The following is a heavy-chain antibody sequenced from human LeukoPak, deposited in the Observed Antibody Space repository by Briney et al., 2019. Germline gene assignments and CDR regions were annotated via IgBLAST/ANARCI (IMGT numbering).Heavy chain of an antibody. CDR2: INPDSGGT. CDR3: ATALDWSVGKPFAL. J-gene: IGHJ2*01. Sequence: ASVKVSCKASGYTFTGYYIHWVRQAPGQGLEWMGWINPDSGGTNYAQKFQGRVTMTRDTSIRTAYMELSRLRSDDTAVYYCATALDWSVGKPFALWGRGTLVTVSS. CDR1: GYTFTGYY. D-gene: IGHD3-9*01. V-gene: IGHV1-2*02.